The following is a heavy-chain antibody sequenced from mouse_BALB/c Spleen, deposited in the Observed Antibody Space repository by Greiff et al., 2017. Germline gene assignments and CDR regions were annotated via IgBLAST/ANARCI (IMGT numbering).Heavy chain of an antibody. CDR1: GYTFTSYW. CDR3: ERRNDY. V-gene: IGHV1S41*01. Sequence: DLVKPGASVKLSCKASGYTFTSYWINWIKQRPGQGLEWIGRIAPGSGSTYYNEMFKGKATLTVDTSSSTAYIQLSSLSSEDSAVYFCERRNDYWGQGTTLTVSS. CDR2: IAPGSGST. J-gene: IGHJ2*01.